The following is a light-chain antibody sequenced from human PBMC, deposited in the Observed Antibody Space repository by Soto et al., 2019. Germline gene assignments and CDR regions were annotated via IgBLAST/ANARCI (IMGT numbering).Light chain of an antibody. CDR1: QSISSY. Sequence: DIQMTQSPSSLSASVGDIVTITCRASQSISSYLNWYQQKPGKAPKLLIYAASSLQSGVPSRFSGSGSGTEFTLTISSLQPDDFATYYCQQYNSYSPTFGQGTKVDIK. J-gene: IGKJ1*01. CDR3: QQYNSYSPT. CDR2: AAS. V-gene: IGKV1-5*01.